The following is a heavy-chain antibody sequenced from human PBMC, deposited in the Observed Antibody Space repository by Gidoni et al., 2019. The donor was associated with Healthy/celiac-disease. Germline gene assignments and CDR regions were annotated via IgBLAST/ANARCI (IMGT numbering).Heavy chain of an antibody. Sequence: EVQLVESGGGLGKPGGSLRLTCAASGFTFSSHRMNWVRQAPGKGLEWVSSISSSSSYISYAAPVKGRFTTARANAKHSLYLQMNSLRAEDTAVYYCARFTEGGWGKGTTVTVSS. CDR3: ARFTEGG. CDR1: GFTFSSHR. D-gene: IGHD3-16*01. CDR2: ISSSSSYI. V-gene: IGHV3-21*01. J-gene: IGHJ6*04.